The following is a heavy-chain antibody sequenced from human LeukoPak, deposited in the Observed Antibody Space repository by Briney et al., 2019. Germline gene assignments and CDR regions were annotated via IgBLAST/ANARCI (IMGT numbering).Heavy chain of an antibody. CDR1: GFTFGGYG. Sequence: GRSLRLSCAGSGFTFGGYGMHWFRQTPGKGLEWVAVIAYDGSRAFYADSVKGRFTISRDNSKNTMSVQMDDLRAEDTAVYYCTRYNNDHFDYWGQGTPVAVSS. V-gene: IGHV3-33*01. CDR2: IAYDGSRA. D-gene: IGHD1-14*01. CDR3: TRYNNDHFDY. J-gene: IGHJ4*02.